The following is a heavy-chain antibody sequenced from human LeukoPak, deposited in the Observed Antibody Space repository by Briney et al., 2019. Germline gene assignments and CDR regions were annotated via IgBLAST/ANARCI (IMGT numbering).Heavy chain of an antibody. CDR3: ARAGTGGSPFDY. CDR1: GDSVSSNSVV. CDR2: TYYRSKWSY. Sequence: SQTLSLTCAISGDSVSSNSVVWNWIRQSPSRGLERLGRTYYRSKWSYDYAVSMKSRITITPDTSKNQFSLQLNSVTPEDTAVYYCARAGTGGSPFDYWGQGTLVTVSS. D-gene: IGHD2-8*02. V-gene: IGHV6-1*01. J-gene: IGHJ4*02.